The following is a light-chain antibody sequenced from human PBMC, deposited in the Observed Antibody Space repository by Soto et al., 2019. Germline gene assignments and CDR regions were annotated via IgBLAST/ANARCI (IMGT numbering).Light chain of an antibody. Sequence: DIPMTQSPSSLSESVGDRVTITCRASQYVDTYLNWYQQKPGKAPKLLIYGASSLQSGIPSRFSGIGSGTDFTLTISSLQPEDSATYYCQQSYSTPRSFGQGTKVEVK. CDR3: QQSYSTPRS. V-gene: IGKV1-39*01. J-gene: IGKJ1*01. CDR1: QYVDTY. CDR2: GAS.